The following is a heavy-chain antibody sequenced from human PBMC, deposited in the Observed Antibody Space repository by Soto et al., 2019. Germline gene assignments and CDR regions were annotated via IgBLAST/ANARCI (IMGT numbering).Heavy chain of an antibody. CDR3: ARSSSTPSVVVVPDFDY. CDR2: ISYDGSKK. V-gene: IGHV3-30-3*01. CDR1: GFTFSSYA. D-gene: IGHD2-15*01. Sequence: QVQLVESGGGVVQPGRSLRLSCAASGFTFSSYAMHWVRQAPGKGLEWVAVISYDGSKKYYADSVKGRFTISRDNSKNTLYLQMNSLRAEDTAVYYCARSSSTPSVVVVPDFDYWGQGTLVTVSS. J-gene: IGHJ4*02.